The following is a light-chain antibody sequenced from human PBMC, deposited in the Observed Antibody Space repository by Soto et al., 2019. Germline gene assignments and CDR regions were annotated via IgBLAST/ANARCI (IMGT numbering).Light chain of an antibody. CDR1: QSVSSSY. CDR3: QQYGSSSYT. CDR2: GAS. Sequence: EIVLTQSPGTLSLSPGERATLSCRASQSVSSSYLAWYQQKPGQAPSLLIFGASSRATGIPDRFSGSESGTDFTLTISRLEPEDFAVYYCQQYGSSSYTFGQGTKLEIK. V-gene: IGKV3-20*01. J-gene: IGKJ2*01.